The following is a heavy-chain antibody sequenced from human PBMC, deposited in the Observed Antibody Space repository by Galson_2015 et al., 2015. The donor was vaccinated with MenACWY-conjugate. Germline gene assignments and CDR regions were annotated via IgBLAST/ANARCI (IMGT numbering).Heavy chain of an antibody. D-gene: IGHD2-2*01. CDR1: GFTFSRYW. J-gene: IGHJ4*02. CDR2: INSDGSAA. V-gene: IGHV3-74*01. Sequence: RLSCAASGFTFSRYWMHWVRQSPGKGLVWVSRINSDGSAADYADSVKGRFTISRDNAKNTLYLQMNSPRAEDTAVYYCATYCSSPSCYANGAYWGQGTLVTVSS. CDR3: ATYCSSPSCYANGAY.